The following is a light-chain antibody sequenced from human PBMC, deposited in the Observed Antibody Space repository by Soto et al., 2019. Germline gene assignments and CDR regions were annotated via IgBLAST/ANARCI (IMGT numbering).Light chain of an antibody. CDR1: QSVSGY. V-gene: IGKV3-11*01. Sequence: EIVLTQSPATLSLSPGERATLSCRASQSVSGYLAWYQQKPGQAPRLLIYDGSHRAAGIPARFSGSGSGTDFTLTISGIEPEHFAVYYCQQRSNWLISFGPGTKLDIK. CDR2: DGS. CDR3: QQRSNWLIS. J-gene: IGKJ3*01.